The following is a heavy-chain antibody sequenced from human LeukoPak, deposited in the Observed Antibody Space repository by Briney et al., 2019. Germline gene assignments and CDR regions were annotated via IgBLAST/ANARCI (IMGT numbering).Heavy chain of an antibody. CDR3: ARERLGRSLRGDSNWFDP. J-gene: IGHJ5*02. V-gene: IGHV1-69*05. Sequence: SVKVSCKASGGTFSSYAISWVRQAPGQGLEWMGRIIPIFGTANYAQKFQGRVTITTDESTSTAYMELSSLRSEDTAVYYCARERLGRSLRGDSNWFDPWGQGTLVTVSS. CDR2: IIPIFGTA. D-gene: IGHD2-21*01. CDR1: GGTFSSYA.